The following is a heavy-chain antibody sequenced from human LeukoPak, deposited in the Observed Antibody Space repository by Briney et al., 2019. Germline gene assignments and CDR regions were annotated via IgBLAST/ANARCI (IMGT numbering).Heavy chain of an antibody. CDR2: IRYDGSNK. CDR3: AKVGDYYGSGSYFRVAYYYYMDV. CDR1: GFTFSSYG. V-gene: IGHV3-30*02. J-gene: IGHJ6*03. D-gene: IGHD3-10*01. Sequence: PGGSLRLSCAASGFTFSSYGMHWVRQAPGKGLEWVAFIRYDGSNKYYADSVKGRFTISRDNSKNTLYLQMNSLRAEDTAVYYCAKVGDYYGSGSYFRVAYYYYMDVWGKGTTVTVSS.